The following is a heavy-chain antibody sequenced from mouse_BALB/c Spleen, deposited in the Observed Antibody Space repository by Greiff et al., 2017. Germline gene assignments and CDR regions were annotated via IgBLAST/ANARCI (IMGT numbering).Heavy chain of an antibody. D-gene: IGHD5-1*01. Sequence: EVQLVESGGGLVKPGGSLKLSCAASGFTFSDYYMYWVRQTPEKRLEWVATISDGGSYTYYPDSVKGRFTISRDNAKNNLYLQMSSLKSEDTAMYYCARGGYLGWCYFDYWGQGTTLTVSA. CDR3: ARGGYLGWCYFDY. CDR1: GFTFSDYY. J-gene: IGHJ2*01. CDR2: ISDGGSYT. V-gene: IGHV5-4*02.